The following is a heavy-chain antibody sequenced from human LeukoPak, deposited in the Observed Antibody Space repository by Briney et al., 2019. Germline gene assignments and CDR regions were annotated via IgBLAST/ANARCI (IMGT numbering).Heavy chain of an antibody. CDR2: ISGSGGNT. Sequence: HPGGSLRLSCAASGFTFSTYVMTWVRQAPGKGLEWVSGISGSGGNTYYADSVKGRFTISRDNSKNTLYLQMNSLRAEDTAVYYCARGGGDSGWHWGQGTLVTVAS. CDR1: GFTFSTYV. V-gene: IGHV3-23*01. D-gene: IGHD6-19*01. J-gene: IGHJ4*02. CDR3: ARGGGDSGWH.